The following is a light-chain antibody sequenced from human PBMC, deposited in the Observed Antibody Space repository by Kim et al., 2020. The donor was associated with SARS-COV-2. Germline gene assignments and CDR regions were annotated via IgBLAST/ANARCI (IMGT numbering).Light chain of an antibody. J-gene: IGKJ1*01. CDR3: QQYNRLPST. CDR1: QSVSSNY. Sequence: EIVLTQSPATLSLSPGERATLSCRASQSVSSNYLAWYQQKPGQAPRLLIYGASSRATGIPDRFSGSGSGTDFTLTIDKLEPEDFAVYYCQQYNRLPSTFGQGTKVDIK. CDR2: GAS. V-gene: IGKV3-20*01.